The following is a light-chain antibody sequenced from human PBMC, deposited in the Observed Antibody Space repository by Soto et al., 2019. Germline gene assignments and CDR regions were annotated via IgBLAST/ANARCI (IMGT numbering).Light chain of an antibody. CDR1: SSNIGSNF. CDR2: RNS. CDR3: AGWDDSLSGYV. V-gene: IGLV1-47*01. Sequence: QSVLTQPPSASGTPGQRVTISCSGRSSNIGSNFVYWYQHLPGTAPKLVIYRNSQRPSGVPDRFSGSKSGTPASLAISGLQSEDEADYYCAGWDDSLSGYVFGPGTKVTVL. J-gene: IGLJ1*01.